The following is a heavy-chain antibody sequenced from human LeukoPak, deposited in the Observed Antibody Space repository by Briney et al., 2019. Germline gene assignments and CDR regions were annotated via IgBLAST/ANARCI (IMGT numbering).Heavy chain of an antibody. CDR3: ARLSTVTTSFDY. CDR2: IYISGRT. CDR1: GGSISSYY. Sequence: SDTLSLTCTVSGGSISSYYWSWIRQPAGKGLEWIGRIYISGRTYYNPSLKSRVSMSVDTSKNQFSPKLSSVTAADTAVYYCARLSTVTTSFDYWGQGTLVTVSS. V-gene: IGHV4-4*07. J-gene: IGHJ4*02. D-gene: IGHD4-11*01.